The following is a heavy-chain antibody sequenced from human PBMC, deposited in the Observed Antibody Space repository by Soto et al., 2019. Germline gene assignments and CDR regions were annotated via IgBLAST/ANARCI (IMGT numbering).Heavy chain of an antibody. V-gene: IGHV4-34*01. CDR2: INHSGST. D-gene: IGHD2-2*02. CDR1: GGSFSGYY. Sequence: SETLSLTCAVYGGSFSGYYWSWIRQPPGKGLEWIGEINHSGSTNDNPSLKSRVTISVDTSKIQLSLKLRSVTAADSAVYYCARVGLGYCSSTSCYTAMYYYYYGMDVWGQGTTVTVSS. J-gene: IGHJ6*02. CDR3: ARVGLGYCSSTSCYTAMYYYYYGMDV.